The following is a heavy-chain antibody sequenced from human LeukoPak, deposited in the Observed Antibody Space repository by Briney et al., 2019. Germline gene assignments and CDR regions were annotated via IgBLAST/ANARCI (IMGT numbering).Heavy chain of an antibody. V-gene: IGHV3-20*04. CDR2: INWNGGST. D-gene: IGHD6-13*01. Sequence: GGSLRLSCAASGFTFDDSVMNWVRQAPGKGLEWVSGINWNGGSTGYADSAKGRFTISRDNAKNSLYLQMNSLRAEDTALYYCATGRRGRQQLVVGYFDYWGQGTLVTVSS. J-gene: IGHJ4*02. CDR1: GFTFDDSV. CDR3: ATGRRGRQQLVVGYFDY.